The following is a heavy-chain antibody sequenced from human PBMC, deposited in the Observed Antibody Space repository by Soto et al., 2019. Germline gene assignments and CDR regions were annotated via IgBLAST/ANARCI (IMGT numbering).Heavy chain of an antibody. CDR1: GGSISSSSYY. CDR2: IYYSGST. D-gene: IGHD3-9*01. Sequence: SETLSLTCTVSGGSISSSSYYWGWIRQPPGKGLEWIGSIYYSGSTYYNPSLKSRVTISVDTSKNQFSLKLSSVTAADTTVYYCATRTRLRYFDWLQDYYYYGMDVWGQGTTVTVSS. J-gene: IGHJ6*02. CDR3: ATRTRLRYFDWLQDYYYYGMDV. V-gene: IGHV4-39*01.